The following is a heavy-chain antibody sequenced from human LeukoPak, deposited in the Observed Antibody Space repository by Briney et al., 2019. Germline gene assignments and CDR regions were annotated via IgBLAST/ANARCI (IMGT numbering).Heavy chain of an antibody. D-gene: IGHD7-27*01. Sequence: SGGSLRLSCAASGFDVSLNYMNWIRQSPEKGLEWVSIIHNDGNTYYAHSVKGRFTVSRDNSKNTVSLQMDSLRVDDTAVYYCAKGDLGLQGVYWGQGTLVTVSS. CDR1: GFDVSLNY. CDR3: AKGDLGLQGVY. J-gene: IGHJ4*02. V-gene: IGHV3-66*01. CDR2: IHNDGNT.